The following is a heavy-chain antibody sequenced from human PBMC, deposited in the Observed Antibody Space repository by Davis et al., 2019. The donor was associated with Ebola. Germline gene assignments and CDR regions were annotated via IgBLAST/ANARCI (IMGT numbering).Heavy chain of an antibody. D-gene: IGHD3-9*01. V-gene: IGHV3-7*01. CDR3: ARDLTTGDLRYYDILTPKLYYFDY. CDR2: IKQDGREK. J-gene: IGHJ4*02. CDR1: GFTFSSYL. Sequence: GGSLRLSCAASGFTFSSYLMSWVRQAPGKGLEWVANIKQDGREKYYVDSVKGRFTISRDNAKNSLYLQMNSLRAEDTAVYYCARDLTTGDLRYYDILTPKLYYFDYWGQGTLVTASS.